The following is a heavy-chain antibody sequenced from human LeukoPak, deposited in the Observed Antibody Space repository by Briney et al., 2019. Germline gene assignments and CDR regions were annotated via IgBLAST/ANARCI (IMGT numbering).Heavy chain of an antibody. J-gene: IGHJ4*02. CDR3: ARGYCSSTSCYRGLDY. V-gene: IGHV5-51*01. Sequence: GEPLKISCQGPGYSFTSYWIGWVRQMPGKGLEWMGVIYPGDSDTRYSPSFQGQVTISADKSISTAYLQWSSLKASDTAMYYCARGYCSSTSCYRGLDYWGQGTLVTVSS. CDR2: IYPGDSDT. CDR1: GYSFTSYW. D-gene: IGHD2-2*02.